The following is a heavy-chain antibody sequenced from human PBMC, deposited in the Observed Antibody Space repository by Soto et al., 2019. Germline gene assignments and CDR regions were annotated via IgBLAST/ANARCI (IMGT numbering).Heavy chain of an antibody. J-gene: IGHJ6*02. CDR3: AKVRAYCSGGSCYSQYYYGMDV. CDR2: ISYDGSNK. CDR1: GFTFSSYG. Sequence: PGGSLRLSCAASGFTFSSYGMHWVRQASGKGLEWVAVISYDGSNKYYADSVKGRFTISRDNSKNTLYLQMNSLRAEDTAVYYCAKVRAYCSGGSCYSQYYYGMDVWGQGTTVTVSS. V-gene: IGHV3-30*18. D-gene: IGHD2-15*01.